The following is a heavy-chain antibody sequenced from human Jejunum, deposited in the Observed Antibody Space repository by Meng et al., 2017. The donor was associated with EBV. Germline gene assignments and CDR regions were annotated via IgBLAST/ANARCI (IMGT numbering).Heavy chain of an antibody. Sequence: QLQLQESGPGLVKPSETLSLTCPVSGGSVNSGNVYWSWIRQPPGKGLEWIGYIYYSGSTNYIPSLKSRVTISLDTSKNQFSLKLSSVTAADTAVYYCAGLRYSGYDRAFDYWGQGALVTVSS. CDR1: GGSVNSGNVY. CDR2: IYYSGST. D-gene: IGHD5-12*01. CDR3: AGLRYSGYDRAFDY. J-gene: IGHJ4*02. V-gene: IGHV4-61*01.